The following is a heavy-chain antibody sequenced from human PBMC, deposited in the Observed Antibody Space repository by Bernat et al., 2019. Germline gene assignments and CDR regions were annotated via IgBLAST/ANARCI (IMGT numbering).Heavy chain of an antibody. CDR2: INAGNGNT. Sequence: QVQLVQSGAEVKKPGASVKVSCKASGYTFTSYPMHWVRQAPGQRLEWMGWINAGNGNTKYSQKFQGRVTITRDPSASTAYMELSSLRSEDTAVYYCARDPTNYYYYMDVWGTGTTVTVSS. V-gene: IGHV1-3*01. CDR3: ARDPTNYYYYMDV. J-gene: IGHJ6*03. CDR1: GYTFTSYP.